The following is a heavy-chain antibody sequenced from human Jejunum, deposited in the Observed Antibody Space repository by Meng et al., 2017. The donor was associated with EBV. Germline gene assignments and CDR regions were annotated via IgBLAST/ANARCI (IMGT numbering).Heavy chain of an antibody. CDR1: GGSISTDNW. V-gene: IGHV4-4*02. D-gene: IGHD5-24*01. Sequence: QVRSQVSARVLVKPSRTLSFPCAFSGGSISTDNWWSGVRQPPGKGLEYIGEIHHSGSTKYNPSLKSRVTISVDKSNNHFSLKLSSVTAADTAVYYCARDRGVEDYWGQGTLVTASS. J-gene: IGHJ4*02. CDR2: IHHSGST. CDR3: ARDRGVEDY.